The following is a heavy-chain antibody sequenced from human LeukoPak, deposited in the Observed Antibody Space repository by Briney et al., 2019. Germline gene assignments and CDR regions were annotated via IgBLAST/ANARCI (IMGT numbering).Heavy chain of an antibody. CDR1: GYTFTIYY. Sequence: ASVKVSCKASGYTFTIYYMHWVRQAPGQGLGWMGWINPNSGGTNYAQKFQGRVTMTRDTSISTAYMELSRLRSDDTAVYYCATLSYYGSGSYGDYWGQGTLVTVSS. CDR3: ATLSYYGSGSYGDY. J-gene: IGHJ4*02. CDR2: INPNSGGT. V-gene: IGHV1-2*02. D-gene: IGHD3-10*01.